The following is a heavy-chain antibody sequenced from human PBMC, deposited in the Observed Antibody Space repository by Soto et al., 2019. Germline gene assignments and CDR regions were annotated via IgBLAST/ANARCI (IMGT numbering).Heavy chain of an antibody. Sequence: EVQLVESGGGSVQRGGSLRVSCAGSGFSFRTDWMTWVRQAPGKGLEWMARKNQEGTEKYYVDSVRGRFTISRDSAENTLYLQMNSLRAEDTAVYYCVRDGREYGDRTAPGILDVWGQGTTIIVSS. V-gene: IGHV3-7*05. CDR1: GFSFRTDW. D-gene: IGHD4-17*01. CDR3: VRDGREYGDRTAPGILDV. CDR2: KNQEGTEK. J-gene: IGHJ6*02.